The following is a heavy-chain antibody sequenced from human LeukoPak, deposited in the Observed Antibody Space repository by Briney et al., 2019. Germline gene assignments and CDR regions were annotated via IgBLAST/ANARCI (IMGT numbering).Heavy chain of an antibody. CDR3: IAHFPYFYGFDV. CDR2: IKSEGEGATT. J-gene: IGHJ6*04. D-gene: IGHD3-3*02. V-gene: IGHV3-15*01. CDR1: GFTIGTAW. Sequence: GVSLGLSCVSSGFTIGTAWMSWVRQAPGKGLEWLGHIKSEGEGATTDYAAPAKGRFAISRDDSKNMIYLQMSSLKIDGTAIYYCIAHFPYFYGFDVWGKGTTVTVSS.